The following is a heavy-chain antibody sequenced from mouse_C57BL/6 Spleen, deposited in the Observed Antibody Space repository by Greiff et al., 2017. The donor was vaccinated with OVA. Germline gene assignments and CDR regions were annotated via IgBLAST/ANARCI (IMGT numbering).Heavy chain of an antibody. V-gene: IGHV5-9-1*02. CDR3: TRAYYYGSSYNYFDY. CDR2: ISSGGDYI. D-gene: IGHD1-1*01. J-gene: IGHJ2*01. Sequence: EVKLMESGEGLVKPGGSLKLSCAASGFTFSSYAMSWVRQTPEKRLEWVAYISSGGDYIYYADTVKGRFTISRDNARNTLYLQMSSLKSEDTAMYYCTRAYYYGSSYNYFDYWGQGTTLTVSS. CDR1: GFTFSSYA.